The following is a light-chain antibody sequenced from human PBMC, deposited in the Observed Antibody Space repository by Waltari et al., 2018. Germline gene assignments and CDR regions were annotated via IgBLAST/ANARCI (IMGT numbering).Light chain of an antibody. CDR1: QSISNH. Sequence: DIQMTQSPSSLSASVGDRVTITCRASQSISNHLNWYQQKPGKAPKLLIYAASSLQSGVPSRFSGSESGTDFTLTISSLHPEDFATYYCQQSYGAPWTFGQGTMVEIK. V-gene: IGKV1-39*01. CDR3: QQSYGAPWT. CDR2: AAS. J-gene: IGKJ1*01.